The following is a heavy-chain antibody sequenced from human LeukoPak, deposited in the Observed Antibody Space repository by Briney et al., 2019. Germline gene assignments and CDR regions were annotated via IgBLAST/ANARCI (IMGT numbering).Heavy chain of an antibody. V-gene: IGHV3-66*01. CDR3: AREIEYSSSSGAFDI. CDR1: GFTVSSNY. J-gene: IGHJ3*02. CDR2: IYSGGGT. Sequence: GGSLRLSCAASGFTVSSNYMSWVRQAPGKGLEWVSVIYSGGGTYYADSVKGRFTISRDNSKNTLYLQMNSLRAEDTAVYYCAREIEYSSSSGAFDIWGQGTMVTVSS. D-gene: IGHD6-6*01.